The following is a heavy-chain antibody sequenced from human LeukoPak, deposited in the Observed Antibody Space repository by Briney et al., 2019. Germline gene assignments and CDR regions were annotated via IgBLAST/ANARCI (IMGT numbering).Heavy chain of an antibody. V-gene: IGHV3-30*02. Sequence: PGGSLRLSCAASGFTFSSYGMHWVRQAPGKGLEWVAFIRYDGRNKYYADSVKGRFTISRDNSKNTLYLQMNSLRAEDTAVYYCAKKGLGYDSSGYFIDYWGQGTLDSVSS. D-gene: IGHD3-22*01. CDR2: IRYDGRNK. CDR3: AKKGLGYDSSGYFIDY. J-gene: IGHJ4*02. CDR1: GFTFSSYG.